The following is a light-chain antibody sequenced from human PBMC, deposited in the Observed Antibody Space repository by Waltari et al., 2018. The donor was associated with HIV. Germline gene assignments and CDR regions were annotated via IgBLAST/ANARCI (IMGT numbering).Light chain of an antibody. CDR2: GGS. CDR1: QSLSDF. Sequence: IQLTQSPFSLSASIGDKVSITCRASQSLSDFLHWYQQKPGKPPKLLIHGGSTLESGGPSRFRGSGSDTDYTLTISSLQPDDFATYYCLQSRSIPLTFGPGTKV. CDR3: LQSRSIPLT. V-gene: IGKV1-39*01. J-gene: IGKJ3*01.